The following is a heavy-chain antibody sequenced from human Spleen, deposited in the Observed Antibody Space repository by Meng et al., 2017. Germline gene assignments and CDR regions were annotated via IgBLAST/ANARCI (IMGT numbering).Heavy chain of an antibody. CDR1: GFTFSSYA. Sequence: GESLKIPCAASGFTFSSYAMHWVRQAPGKGLEWVAVISYVGSNKYYADSVKGRFTISRDNSKNTLFLQMNSLRAGDTAGYYCARVGSGWDYWGQGTLVTVSS. V-gene: IGHV3-30*04. D-gene: IGHD6-19*01. CDR3: ARVGSGWDY. J-gene: IGHJ4*02. CDR2: ISYVGSNK.